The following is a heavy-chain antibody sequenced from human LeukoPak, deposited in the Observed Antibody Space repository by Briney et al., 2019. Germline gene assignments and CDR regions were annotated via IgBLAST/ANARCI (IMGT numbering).Heavy chain of an antibody. CDR1: GGSISSYY. D-gene: IGHD4-17*01. CDR2: IYYSGST. V-gene: IGHV4-59*12. J-gene: IGHJ4*02. CDR3: ARGHGDYDQVFDY. Sequence: SETLSRTCTVSGGSISSYYWSWIRQPPGKGLEWIGYIYYSGSTNYNPSLKSRVTISVDTSKNQFSLKLSSVTAADTAVYYCARGHGDYDQVFDYWGQGTLVTVSS.